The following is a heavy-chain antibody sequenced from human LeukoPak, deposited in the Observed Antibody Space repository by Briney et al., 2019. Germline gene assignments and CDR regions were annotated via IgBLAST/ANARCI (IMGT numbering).Heavy chain of an antibody. V-gene: IGHV4-59*01. CDR3: ARAMRRRPDAFDI. Sequence: SETLSLTCTVSGGSISSYYWSWIRQPPGKGLEWIGYIYYSGSTNYNPSHKSRVTISVDTSKNQFSLKLSSVTAADTAVYYCARAMRRRPDAFDIWGQGTMVTVSS. CDR1: GGSISSYY. CDR2: IYYSGST. J-gene: IGHJ3*02.